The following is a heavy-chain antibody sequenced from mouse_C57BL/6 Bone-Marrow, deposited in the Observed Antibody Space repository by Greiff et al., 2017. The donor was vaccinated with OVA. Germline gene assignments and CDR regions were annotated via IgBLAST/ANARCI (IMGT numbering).Heavy chain of an antibody. J-gene: IGHJ3*01. CDR2: IYPGGGYT. V-gene: IGHV1-63*01. CDR3: ATNYGWAWFAY. D-gene: IGHD1-1*01. CDR1: GYTFTNYW. Sequence: QVQLQQSGAELVRPGTSVKMSCKASGYTFTNYWIGWAKQRPGHGLEWIGDIYPGGGYTNYNEKFKGKATLTADKSSSTAYMQFSSLTAEDSAIYYWATNYGWAWFAYWGQGTLVTVSA.